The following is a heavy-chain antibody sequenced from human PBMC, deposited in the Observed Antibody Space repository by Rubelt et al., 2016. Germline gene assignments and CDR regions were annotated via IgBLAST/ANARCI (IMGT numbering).Heavy chain of an antibody. CDR1: KFSLKSHS. CDR3: AREGDNWGHWYFDL. Sequence: EVLLVESGGGLVQPGGSLRLSCEASKFSLKSHSWNWVRQAPGKGLEWLANIKADGSEKYYVDSVEGRFTISRDNAKNSLYLQRNSLRPEDTAVYYWAREGDNWGHWYFDLWGRGTLVTVSS. D-gene: IGHD7-27*01. V-gene: IGHV3-7*01. J-gene: IGHJ2*01. CDR2: IKADGSEK.